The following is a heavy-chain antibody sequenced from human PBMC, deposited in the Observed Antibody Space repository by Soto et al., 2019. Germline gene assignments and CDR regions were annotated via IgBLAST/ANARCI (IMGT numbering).Heavy chain of an antibody. Sequence: AAVKVACKTSGYAFTGSDMRCLLQAPRQVLEWMGIINPSGGSTRYAQKFQGRVTMTRDTSTSTVYMELSSLRSEDTAVYYCARGTYYYDSSGYPAEYWGQGPLVTVSS. CDR3: ARGTYYYDSSGYPAEY. J-gene: IGHJ4*02. D-gene: IGHD3-22*01. CDR1: GYAFTGSD. CDR2: INPSGGST. V-gene: IGHV1-46*01.